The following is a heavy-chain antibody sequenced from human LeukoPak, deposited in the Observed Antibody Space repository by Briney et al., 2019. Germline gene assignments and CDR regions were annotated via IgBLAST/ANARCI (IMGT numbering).Heavy chain of an antibody. CDR2: ISGSGSTT. V-gene: IGHV3-23*01. Sequence: AGGSLRLSCAASGFTFNNLAMNWVRQAPGKGLEWVSTISGSGSTTSYADSVKGRFTISRDNSKNTLFLQMNNLRAEDTAVYYCAKAFMVVRGISGGAFDMWGQGTMVTVSS. J-gene: IGHJ3*02. CDR3: AKAFMVVRGISGGAFDM. CDR1: GFTFNNLA. D-gene: IGHD3-10*01.